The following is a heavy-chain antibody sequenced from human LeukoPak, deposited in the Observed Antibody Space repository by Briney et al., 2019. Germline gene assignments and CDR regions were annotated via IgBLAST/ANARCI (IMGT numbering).Heavy chain of an antibody. D-gene: IGHD6-13*01. CDR3: ARRGRAAAGPPYYYYHGMDV. Sequence: ASVKVSCKASGYTFTSYGISWVRQAPGQGLEWMGWISAYNGNTNYAQKLQGRVTMTTDTSTSTAYMELRSLRSDDTAVYYCARRGRAAAGPPYYYYHGMDVWGQGTTVTVSS. CDR1: GYTFTSYG. V-gene: IGHV1-18*01. J-gene: IGHJ6*02. CDR2: ISAYNGNT.